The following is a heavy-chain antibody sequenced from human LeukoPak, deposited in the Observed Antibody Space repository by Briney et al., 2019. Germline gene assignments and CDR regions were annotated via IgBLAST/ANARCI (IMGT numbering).Heavy chain of an antibody. J-gene: IGHJ6*04. Sequence: SETLSLTCTVSGDSISSSHWSWIRQPAGKGLEWIGRVYTSGSSDYNPSLKSPVTMSVDTSKNQFSLKLSSVTVADTAVYYCARDLAAAGNGRAFDIWGKGTTVTVSS. CDR1: GDSISSSH. V-gene: IGHV4-4*07. CDR2: VYTSGSS. D-gene: IGHD6-13*01. CDR3: ARDLAAAGNGRAFDI.